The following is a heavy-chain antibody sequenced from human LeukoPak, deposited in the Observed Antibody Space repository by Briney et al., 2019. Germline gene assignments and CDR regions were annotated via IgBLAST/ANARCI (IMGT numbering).Heavy chain of an antibody. V-gene: IGHV1-69*06. CDR2: IIPIFGTA. CDR1: GGTFSSYA. CDR3: ARGPADRDYYDSSGNFRGFDY. D-gene: IGHD3-22*01. J-gene: IGHJ4*02. Sequence: SVKVSCKASGGTFSSYAISWVRQAPGQGLEWMGGIIPIFGTANYAQKFQGRVTITADKSTSTAYMELSSLRSEDTAVYYCARGPADRDYYDSSGNFRGFDYWGQGTLVTVSS.